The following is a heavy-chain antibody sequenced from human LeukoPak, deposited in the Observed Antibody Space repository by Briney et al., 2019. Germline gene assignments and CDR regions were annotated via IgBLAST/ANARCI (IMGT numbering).Heavy chain of an antibody. Sequence: SETLSLTCAVSGGSISSSNWWSWVRQPPGKGLEWIGEIYHSGSTNYNPSLKSRVTISVDKSKNQFSLKLSSVTAADTAVYYCASHPIITIFGVASLYSDYWGQGTLVTVSS. CDR1: GGSISSSNW. V-gene: IGHV4-4*02. CDR3: ASHPIITIFGVASLYSDY. J-gene: IGHJ4*02. D-gene: IGHD3-3*01. CDR2: IYHSGST.